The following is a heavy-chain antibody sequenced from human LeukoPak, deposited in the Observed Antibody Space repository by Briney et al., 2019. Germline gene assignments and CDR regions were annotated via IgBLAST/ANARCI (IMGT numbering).Heavy chain of an antibody. CDR1: GFTFSSYS. CDR3: ARESGLRFLEWLPKNWFDP. V-gene: IGHV3-21*01. J-gene: IGHJ5*02. Sequence: GGSLRLSCAASGFTFSSYSMNWVRQAPGNGLEWVSSISSSTSYIYYADSVKGRFTISRDNAKNSLYLQMNSLRAEDTAVYYCARESGLRFLEWLPKNWFDPWGQGTLVTVSS. CDR2: ISSSTSYI. D-gene: IGHD3-3*01.